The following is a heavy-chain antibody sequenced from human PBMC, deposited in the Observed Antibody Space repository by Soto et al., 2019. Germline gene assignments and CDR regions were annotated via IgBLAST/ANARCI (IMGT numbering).Heavy chain of an antibody. CDR2: ISGSGGST. CDR3: AKYSSGWYLAFVDY. V-gene: IGHV3-23*01. D-gene: IGHD6-19*01. Sequence: HPGGSLRLSCASSGFTFSSYAMSWVRQAPGKGLEWVSAISGSGGSTYYADSVKGRFTISRDNSKNTQYLQMNSLRAEDTAVYYSAKYSSGWYLAFVDYWGQGTLVTVSS. CDR1: GFTFSSYA. J-gene: IGHJ4*02.